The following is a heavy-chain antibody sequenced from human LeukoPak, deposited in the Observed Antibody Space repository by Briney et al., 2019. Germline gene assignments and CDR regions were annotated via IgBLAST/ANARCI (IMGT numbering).Heavy chain of an antibody. D-gene: IGHD3-10*01. V-gene: IGHV3-23*01. CDR3: ARVSMGRGVSTHRNAFDI. CDR1: GFTFSFYA. Sequence: GGSLRLSCAASGFTFSFYAMSWVRQAPGKGLEWVSVISGSGGSTYYADSVKGRFTISRDNSKNTLYLQMNSLRAEDTAVYYCARVSMGRGVSTHRNAFDIWGQGTMVTVSS. J-gene: IGHJ3*02. CDR2: ISGSGGST.